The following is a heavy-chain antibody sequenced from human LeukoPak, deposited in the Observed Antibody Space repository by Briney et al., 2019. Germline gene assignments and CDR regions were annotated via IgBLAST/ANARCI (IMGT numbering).Heavy chain of an antibody. CDR3: AKDRDGSGTYEKFLDV. Sequence: PGGSLRLSCATSGFTFSYYAMHWVRQAPGRGLEWVALIRSDTTSKYYADSVKGRFTASRDNSKNTLYLQMNSLRPEDTAVYHCAKDRDGSGTYEKFLDVWGQGTMVTVSS. V-gene: IGHV3-30*02. J-gene: IGHJ6*02. CDR2: IRSDTTSK. CDR1: GFTFSYYA. D-gene: IGHD3-10*01.